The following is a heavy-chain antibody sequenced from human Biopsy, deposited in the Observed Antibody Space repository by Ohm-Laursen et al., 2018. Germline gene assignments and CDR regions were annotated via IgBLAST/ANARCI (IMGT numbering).Heavy chain of an antibody. J-gene: IGHJ4*02. CDR2: IIAVSGLV. CDR1: GGTFSNYA. CDR3: ATPFQYYDSWGGYPPFDH. D-gene: IGHD3-3*01. Sequence: SSVKVSCRTSGGTFSNYAISWVRQAPGEGLEWMGGIIAVSGLVNYAPKFQGRVSITADKSTTTAYMELSNLKSEDTAVYYCATPFQYYDSWGGYPPFDHWGQGTLVTVSS. V-gene: IGHV1-69*17.